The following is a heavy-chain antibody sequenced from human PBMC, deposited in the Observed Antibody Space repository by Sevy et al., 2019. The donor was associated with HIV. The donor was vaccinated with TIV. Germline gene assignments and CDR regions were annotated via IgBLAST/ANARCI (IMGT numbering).Heavy chain of an antibody. CDR1: GFDLTEHQ. D-gene: IGHD3-16*01. CDR2: IGIYGDT. V-gene: IGHV3-13*04. Sequence: GGSLRLSCIASGFDLTEHQMHWVRQPVGKGLEWIAAIGIYGDTYYMGTVKGRFTISREDANNSLFLQLASLTVGDTATYYCVRGTLVSLGGAWFDPWGQGTLVTVSS. CDR3: VRGTLVSLGGAWFDP. J-gene: IGHJ5*02.